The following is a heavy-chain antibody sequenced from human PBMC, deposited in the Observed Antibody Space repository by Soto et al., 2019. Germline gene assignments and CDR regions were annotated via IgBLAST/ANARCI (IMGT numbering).Heavy chain of an antibody. CDR2: ISYDGSNK. V-gene: IGHV3-30-3*01. CDR3: ARATVTGYYYYYGMDV. J-gene: IGHJ6*02. Sequence: PGGSLRLSCAASGFAFSSYAMHWVRQAPCKGLEWVAVISYDGSNKYYADSVKGRFTISRDNSKNTLYLQMNSLRAEDTAVYYCARATVTGYYYYYGMDVWGQGTTVTVSS. CDR1: GFAFSSYA. D-gene: IGHD4-17*01.